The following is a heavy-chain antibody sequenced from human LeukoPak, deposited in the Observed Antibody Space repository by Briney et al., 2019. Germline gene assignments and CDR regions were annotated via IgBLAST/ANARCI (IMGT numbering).Heavy chain of an antibody. CDR3: AKVSVWLGSGAFDI. CDR1: GFTFSSYG. Sequence: GGSLRLSCAASGFTFSSYGMHWVRQAPGKGLEWVAFIRNDGIDKYHADSVKGRFTISRDNSRNTLSLQMNSLRAEDTAVYYCAKVSVWLGSGAFDIWGQGTMVTVSS. D-gene: IGHD3-16*01. CDR2: IRNDGIDK. V-gene: IGHV3-30*02. J-gene: IGHJ3*02.